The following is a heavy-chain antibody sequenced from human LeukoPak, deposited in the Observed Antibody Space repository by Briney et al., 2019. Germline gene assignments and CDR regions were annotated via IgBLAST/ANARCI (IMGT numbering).Heavy chain of an antibody. J-gene: IGHJ4*02. CDR3: ARDRKNSYGHEFDY. V-gene: IGHV3-11*01. D-gene: IGHD5-18*01. Sequence: GGSLRLSCAASGFTFSDYYMSWIRQAPGKGLEWVSYISSSGSITDYADSVKGRFTISRDNAKNSLYLQMNSLRAEDTAVYYCARDRKNSYGHEFDYWGQETLVTVSS. CDR1: GFTFSDYY. CDR2: ISSSGSIT.